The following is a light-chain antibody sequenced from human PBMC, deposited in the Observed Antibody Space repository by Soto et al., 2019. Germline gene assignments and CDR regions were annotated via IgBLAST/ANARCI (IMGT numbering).Light chain of an antibody. CDR3: GTWDSSLSAYV. J-gene: IGLJ1*01. CDR1: SSNIGKNY. CDR2: ENN. V-gene: IGLV1-51*02. Sequence: QSVLTQPPSVSAAPGQRVTISCSGSSSNIGKNYVSWYQQLPGTAPKLLVYENNKRPSGILDRFSGSKSGTSATLGITGLQTGDEADYYCGTWDSSLSAYVFGTGTKVTVL.